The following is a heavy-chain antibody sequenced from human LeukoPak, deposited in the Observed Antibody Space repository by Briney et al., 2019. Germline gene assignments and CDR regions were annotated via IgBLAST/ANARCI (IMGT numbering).Heavy chain of an antibody. D-gene: IGHD2-2*01. CDR1: GFTFSDYG. V-gene: IGHV3-30*18. J-gene: IGHJ4*02. Sequence: PGRSLRLSCAASGFTFSDYGMHWVRQAPGKGLEWVAVISYDGSNKYYADSVKGRFTISRDNSKSTLYLQMNSLRADDTAVYYCAKGGCGGTTCYYNCWGQGALVTVSS. CDR3: AKGGCGGTTCYYNC. CDR2: ISYDGSNK.